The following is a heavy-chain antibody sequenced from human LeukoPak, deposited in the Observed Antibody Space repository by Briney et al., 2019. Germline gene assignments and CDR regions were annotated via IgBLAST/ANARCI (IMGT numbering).Heavy chain of an antibody. D-gene: IGHD3-22*01. J-gene: IGHJ4*02. CDR1: GVSISSYY. CDR2: IYYSENT. V-gene: IGHV4-59*01. Sequence: PSETLSPTCTVSGVSISSYYWSWIRQPPGKGLEWIGYIYYSENTNYNSSLKSRVTISEDTSKNQFSLNLTSVTAADTAVYYCAGGNFYDSSGHPYHFHYWGQGTLVSVPS. CDR3: AGGNFYDSSGHPYHFHY.